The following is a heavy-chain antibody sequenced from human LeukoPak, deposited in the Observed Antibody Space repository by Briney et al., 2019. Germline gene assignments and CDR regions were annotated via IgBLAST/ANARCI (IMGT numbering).Heavy chain of an antibody. Sequence: GGSLRLSCAASGFTFSNYGMHWVRQAPGKGLEWVAVISFDVISTYYADSVKGRFTISRDNSKNMLYLQMNSLRAEDTAVYYCAKDLDRYGDYGYFYYAMDVWGQGTTVTVSS. CDR1: GFTFSNYG. CDR2: ISFDVIST. D-gene: IGHD4-17*01. J-gene: IGHJ6*02. V-gene: IGHV3-30*18. CDR3: AKDLDRYGDYGYFYYAMDV.